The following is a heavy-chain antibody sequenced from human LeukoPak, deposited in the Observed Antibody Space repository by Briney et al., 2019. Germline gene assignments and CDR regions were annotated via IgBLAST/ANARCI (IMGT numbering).Heavy chain of an antibody. Sequence: PGGSLRLSCAASGFMFSNYAMSWVRQAPGKGLEWVSAISGSGDSTYYADSVKGRFTISRDNSKNTLSLQMNTLRAEDTAIYYCAKDSRSSTWYWDYYFDYWGQGTLATVSS. J-gene: IGHJ4*02. D-gene: IGHD6-13*01. CDR3: AKDSRSSTWYWDYYFDY. V-gene: IGHV3-23*01. CDR1: GFMFSNYA. CDR2: ISGSGDST.